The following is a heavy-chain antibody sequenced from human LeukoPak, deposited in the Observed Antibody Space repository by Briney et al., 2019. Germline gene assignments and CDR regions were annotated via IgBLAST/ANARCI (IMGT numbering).Heavy chain of an antibody. D-gene: IGHD4-23*01. J-gene: IGHJ5*02. CDR2: MSPNSDNT. CDR1: GYTFTSYD. Sequence: EASVTVSCKASGYTFTSYDINWVRQATGQGLEWMGWMSPNSDNTGYAQKFQGRVTFTGDTSISTAYMELRSLTSEDTAVYYCARDYGGSSGWFDPWGQGTLVTVSS. CDR3: ARDYGGSSGWFDP. V-gene: IGHV1-8*01.